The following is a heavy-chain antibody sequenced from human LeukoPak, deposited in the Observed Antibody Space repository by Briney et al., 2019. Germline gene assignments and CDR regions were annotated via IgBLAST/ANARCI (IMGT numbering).Heavy chain of an antibody. CDR3: ARDVAAAGSPLPEDY. CDR1: GFTFSSYS. D-gene: IGHD6-13*01. CDR2: ISSSSSHI. J-gene: IGHJ4*02. V-gene: IGHV3-21*01. Sequence: GGSLRLSCAASGFTFSSYSMNWVRQAPGKGLEWVSSISSSSSHIYYADSVKGRFTISRDNAKNSLYLQMDSLRAEDTAVYYCARDVAAAGSPLPEDYWGQGTLVAVSS.